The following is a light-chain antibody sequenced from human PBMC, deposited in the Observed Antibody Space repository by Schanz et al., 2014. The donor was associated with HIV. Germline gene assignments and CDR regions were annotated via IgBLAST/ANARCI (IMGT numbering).Light chain of an antibody. CDR2: DND. J-gene: IGLJ2*01. V-gene: IGLV1-51*01. CDR3: GAWDSSLSAVV. CDR1: TSNIGYNY. Sequence: QSVLTQPPSVSAAPGQKVTISCSGSTSNIGYNYVSWYQQVPGTAPKLLIFDNDKRPSGIPDRFSGSKSGTSATLGITGLQTGDEADYYCGAWDSSLSAVVFGGGTKLTVL.